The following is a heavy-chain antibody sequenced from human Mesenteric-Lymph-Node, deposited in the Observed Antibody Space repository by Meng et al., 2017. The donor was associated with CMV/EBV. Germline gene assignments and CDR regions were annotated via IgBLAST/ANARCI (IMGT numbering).Heavy chain of an antibody. CDR1: GFTFSSYA. V-gene: IGHV3-66*02. CDR3: ARGLQQLVPIYYYYGMDV. CDR2: IYSDDST. D-gene: IGHD6-13*01. J-gene: IGHJ6*02. Sequence: GESLKISCAASGFTFSSYAMSWVRQAPGKGLEWVSLIYSDDSTYCADSVKGRFAISRDNSKNTLYLQMNSLRAEDTAVYYCARGLQQLVPIYYYYGMDVWGQGTTVTVS.